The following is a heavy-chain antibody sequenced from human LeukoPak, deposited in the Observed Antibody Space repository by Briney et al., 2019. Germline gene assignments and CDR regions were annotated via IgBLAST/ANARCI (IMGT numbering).Heavy chain of an antibody. J-gene: IGHJ4*02. CDR3: ARESRTTSGWRPFDY. CDR1: GYTFTGHY. Sequence: ASVKVSCKASGYTFTGHYIHWVRQAPGQGLEWMGWINPNSGGTNYAQKFQGRVTMTRDTSMSTAYMELSSLRSDDTAVYYCARESRTTSGWRPFDYWGQGTLVTVSS. V-gene: IGHV1-2*02. CDR2: INPNSGGT. D-gene: IGHD6-19*01.